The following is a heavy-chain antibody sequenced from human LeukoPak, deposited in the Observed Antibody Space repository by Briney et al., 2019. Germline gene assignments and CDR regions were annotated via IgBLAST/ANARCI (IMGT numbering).Heavy chain of an antibody. CDR3: ARDRIYGSGGYERLDY. Sequence: GGSLRLSCAASGFTFRNYAMSWVRQAPGKGLDWVSAISGNSDSTYYADSVKGRFTISRDSSKNTLYLQMNSLRAEDTAVYYCARDRIYGSGGYERLDYWGQGTLVTVSS. J-gene: IGHJ4*02. V-gene: IGHV3-23*01. D-gene: IGHD3-10*01. CDR2: ISGNSDST. CDR1: GFTFRNYA.